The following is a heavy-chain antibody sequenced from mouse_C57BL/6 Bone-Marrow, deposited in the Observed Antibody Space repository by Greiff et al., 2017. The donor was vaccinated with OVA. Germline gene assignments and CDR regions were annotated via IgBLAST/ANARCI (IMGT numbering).Heavy chain of an antibody. CDR3: ARHPWNN. Sequence: EVKLQESGGGLVQPGGSLKLSCAASGFTFSDYYMYWVRQTPEKRLEWVAYISNGGGSTYYPDTVKGRFTISRDNAKNTLYLQMSRLKSEDTAMYYCARHPWNNWGQGTLVTVSA. V-gene: IGHV5-12*01. J-gene: IGHJ3*01. CDR2: ISNGGGST. CDR1: GFTFSDYY.